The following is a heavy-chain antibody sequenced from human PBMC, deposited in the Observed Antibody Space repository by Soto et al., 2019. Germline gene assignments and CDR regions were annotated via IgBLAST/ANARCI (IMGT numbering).Heavy chain of an antibody. J-gene: IGHJ6*02. CDR2: ISYDGSNK. CDR1: GFTFSSYG. CDR3: AEDFIFFGVSPDYGMDV. V-gene: IGHV3-30*18. Sequence: PGGSLRLSCAASGFTFSSYGMHWVRQAPGKGLEWVAVISYDGSNKYYADSVKGRFTISRDNSKNTLYLQMNSLRAEDTAVYYCAEDFIFFGVSPDYGMDVWGQGTTVTVSS. D-gene: IGHD3-3*01.